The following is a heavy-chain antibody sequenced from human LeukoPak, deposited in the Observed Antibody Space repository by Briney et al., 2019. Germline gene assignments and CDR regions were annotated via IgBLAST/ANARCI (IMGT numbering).Heavy chain of an antibody. Sequence: PGGSLRLSCAASGFTFRTYGMHWVRQAPGKGLEGVAFIRHDGSNQYYADSVKGRFTISRDNSKNTLFLQMSSLRAEDTAVYYCAKGGVVPASPPLYYYYYYMDVWGKGTTVTVSS. CDR1: GFTFRTYG. CDR3: AKGGVVPASPPLYYYYYYMDV. V-gene: IGHV3-30*02. J-gene: IGHJ6*03. D-gene: IGHD2-2*01. CDR2: IRHDGSNQ.